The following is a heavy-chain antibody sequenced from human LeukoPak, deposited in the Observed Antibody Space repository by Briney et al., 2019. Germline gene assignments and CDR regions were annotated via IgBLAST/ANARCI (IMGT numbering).Heavy chain of an antibody. CDR1: GFTFRTYA. CDR2: ISYDGVNK. V-gene: IGHV3-30-3*01. Sequence: GGSLRLSCAASGFTFRTYAMHWVRQTPGKGLEWVAVISYDGVNKYYADSVKGRFTISRDNSKNTLYLQMNSLRAEDTAVYYCAKDHNTLAGRSRRNDAFDIWGQGTMVTVSS. CDR3: AKDHNTLAGRSRRNDAFDI. D-gene: IGHD3-16*01. J-gene: IGHJ3*02.